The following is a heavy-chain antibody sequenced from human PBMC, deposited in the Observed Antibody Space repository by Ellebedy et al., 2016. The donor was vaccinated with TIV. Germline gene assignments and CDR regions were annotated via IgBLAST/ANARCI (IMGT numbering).Heavy chain of an antibody. V-gene: IGHV1-18*01. CDR1: GYTFTNYG. J-gene: IGHJ4*02. Sequence: ASVKVSCXASGYTFTNYGVAWVRQAPGQGLEWLACSSVYNGKTNYAQKVQDRIAMTTDTTTSTAYMDLRSLTSDDTAVYYCARDTSGYFDIWGQGTLVTVS. D-gene: IGHD2-2*01. CDR3: ARDTSGYFDI. CDR2: SSVYNGKT.